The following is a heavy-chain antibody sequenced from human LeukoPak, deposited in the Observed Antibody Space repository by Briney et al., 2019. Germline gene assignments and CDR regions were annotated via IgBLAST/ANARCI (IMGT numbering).Heavy chain of an antibody. CDR3: AREPPIAVAGILEDFDY. D-gene: IGHD6-19*01. V-gene: IGHV3-11*04. CDR1: GFTFSDYY. Sequence: GGSLRLSCAASGFTFSDYYMGWIRQAPGKGLEWVSYISSSGSTIYYADSVKGRFTISRDNAKNSLYLQMNSLRAEDTAVYYCAREPPIAVAGILEDFDYWGQGTLVTVSS. J-gene: IGHJ4*02. CDR2: ISSSGSTI.